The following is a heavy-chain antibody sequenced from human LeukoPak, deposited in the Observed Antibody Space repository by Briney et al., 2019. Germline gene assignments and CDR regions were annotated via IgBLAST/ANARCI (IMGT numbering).Heavy chain of an antibody. CDR3: ARYSYGYDFDY. CDR2: IHYSGST. V-gene: IGHV4-59*01. J-gene: IGHJ4*02. Sequence: SETLSLTCTVSGGSISSFYWSWIRQPPGKGLEWIGYIHYSGSTNYNPSLKSRVTISVDTSKNQFSLKPSSVTAADTAVYYCARYSYGYDFDYWGQGTLVTVSS. CDR1: GGSISSFY. D-gene: IGHD5-18*01.